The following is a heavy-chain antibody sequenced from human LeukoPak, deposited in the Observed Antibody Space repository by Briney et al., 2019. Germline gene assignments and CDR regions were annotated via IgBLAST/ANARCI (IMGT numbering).Heavy chain of an antibody. J-gene: IGHJ4*02. D-gene: IGHD3-3*01. V-gene: IGHV3-23*01. CDR1: GFTFSSYA. CDR2: ISGSGGST. Sequence: GGSLRLSCAASGFTFSSYAMSWVRQAPGKGLEWVSAISGSGGSTYYADSVKGRFTISRDNSKNTLYLQMNSLRAEDTAVYYCAKDVTNDFWSGYHTSYYFDYWGQGTLVTVSS. CDR3: AKDVTNDFWSGYHTSYYFDY.